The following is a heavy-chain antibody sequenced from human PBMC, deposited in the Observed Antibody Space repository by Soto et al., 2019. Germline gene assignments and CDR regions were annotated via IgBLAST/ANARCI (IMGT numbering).Heavy chain of an antibody. CDR1: GFTFSNNG. CDR3: ARDRVQMVDGLDV. CDR2: IWYDGINK. D-gene: IGHD2-15*01. Sequence: QVQLVESGGGVVQPGRSLRLSCAASGFTFSNNGMRWVRQAPGKGLEWVAVIWYDGINKYYADSVKGRFIISRDNSKNTVYLQMISLRAEDTAVYYCARDRVQMVDGLDVWGQGTTVTVSS. J-gene: IGHJ6*02. V-gene: IGHV3-33*01.